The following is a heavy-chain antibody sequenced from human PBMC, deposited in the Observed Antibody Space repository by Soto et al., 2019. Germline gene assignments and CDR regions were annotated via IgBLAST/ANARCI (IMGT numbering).Heavy chain of an antibody. J-gene: IGHJ4*02. Sequence: SLKVSCKVSVYPLTELSMHWVRQAPGKGLEWMGGFDPEDGETIYAQKFQGRVTMTEDTSTDTAYMELSSLRSEDTAVYYCARAPTVAGTYFDYWGQGTLVTVSS. CDR2: FDPEDGET. CDR1: VYPLTELS. V-gene: IGHV1-24*01. CDR3: ARAPTVAGTYFDY. D-gene: IGHD6-19*01.